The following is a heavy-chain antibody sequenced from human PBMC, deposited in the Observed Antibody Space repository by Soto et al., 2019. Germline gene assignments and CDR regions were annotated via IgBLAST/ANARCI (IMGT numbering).Heavy chain of an antibody. V-gene: IGHV4-38-2*02. CDR1: GYSISSGYY. CDR2: IYHSGST. Sequence: SETLSLTCAVSGYSISSGYYWGWIRQPPGKGLEWIGSIYHSGSTYYNPSLKSRVTISVDTSKNQFSLKLSSVTAADKAVYYCARDVRAVAKYWFDTWGQGTLAT. D-gene: IGHD6-19*01. J-gene: IGHJ5*02. CDR3: ARDVRAVAKYWFDT.